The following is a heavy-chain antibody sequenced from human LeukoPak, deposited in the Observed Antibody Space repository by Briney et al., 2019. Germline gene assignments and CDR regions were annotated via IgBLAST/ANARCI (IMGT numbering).Heavy chain of an antibody. D-gene: IGHD6-13*01. J-gene: IGHJ4*02. V-gene: IGHV4-59*08. CDR2: IYYSGST. CDR3: ASNSLIAAAGTFDY. CDR1: GGSISSYY. Sequence: SETLSLTCTVSGGSISSYYWSWIRQPPGKGLEWIGYIYYSGSTNYNPSLKSRVTISVDTSKNQFSLKLSSVTAADTAVYYCASNSLIAAAGTFDYWGQGTLVTVSS.